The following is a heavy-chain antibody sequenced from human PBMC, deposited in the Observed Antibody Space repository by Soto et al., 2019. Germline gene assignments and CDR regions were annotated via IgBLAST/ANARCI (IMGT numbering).Heavy chain of an antibody. CDR2: IYWDDDK. CDR1: GFSVSTSGVG. Sequence: QITLKESGPTLVKPTQTLTLTCTFSGFSVSTSGVGVGWIRQPPGKALEWLALIYWDDDKRYSPSLKSRLTITKDTSKNQVVLTMTNMEPVDTDTYYCAHSLYDYVWGTNWFDPWGQGTLVTVSS. CDR3: AHSLYDYVWGTNWFDP. D-gene: IGHD3-16*01. V-gene: IGHV2-5*02. J-gene: IGHJ5*02.